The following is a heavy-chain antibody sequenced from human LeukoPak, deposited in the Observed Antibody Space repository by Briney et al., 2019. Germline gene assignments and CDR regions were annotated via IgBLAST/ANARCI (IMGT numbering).Heavy chain of an antibody. V-gene: IGHV4-61*01. CDR1: GGSVNSGSYY. D-gene: IGHD3-22*01. CDR3: ARYYDSNYYYGMGV. Sequence: SETLSLTCTVSGGSVNSGSYYWSWIRQPPGKGLEWIGHIYSSGSINYNPSLKSRVTISVDTSKNQFSLKLNSVTAADTAVYYCARYYDSNYYYGMGVWGQGTTVSVSS. CDR2: IYSSGSI. J-gene: IGHJ6*02.